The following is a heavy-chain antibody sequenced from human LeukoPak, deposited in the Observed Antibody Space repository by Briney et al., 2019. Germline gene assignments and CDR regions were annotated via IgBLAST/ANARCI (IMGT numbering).Heavy chain of an antibody. Sequence: PGGSLRLSCAASGFTFSSYEMNWVRQAPGKGLEGVSYISSSGSTIYYADSVKGRLTISRDNAKNSLYLQMNRLRAEDTAVYYCAELGITMIGGVWGKGTTVTISS. CDR1: GFTFSSYE. V-gene: IGHV3-48*03. CDR2: ISSSGSTI. CDR3: AELGITMIGGV. D-gene: IGHD3-10*02. J-gene: IGHJ6*03.